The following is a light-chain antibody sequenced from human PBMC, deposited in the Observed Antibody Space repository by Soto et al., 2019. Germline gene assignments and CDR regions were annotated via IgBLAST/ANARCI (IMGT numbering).Light chain of an antibody. CDR1: QSVSTS. V-gene: IGKV3-11*01. CDR2: DVS. CDR3: QERSNWPRLT. J-gene: IGKJ4*01. Sequence: EIVLTQSPATLSLSPGERATLPCRASQSVSTSLAWYQQRPGQAPRLLIYDVSNRAAGVPARFSGSGSGTDVTLTISNLEPEAFAIYYCQERSNWPRLTFGVETTVEIK.